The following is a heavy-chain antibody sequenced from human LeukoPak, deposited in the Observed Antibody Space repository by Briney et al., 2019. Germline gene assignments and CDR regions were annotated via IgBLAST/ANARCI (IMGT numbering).Heavy chain of an antibody. CDR1: GFTFNDYG. CDR3: ARDRPSYYYFDY. J-gene: IGHJ4*02. Sequence: GGSLRLSCAASGFTFNDYGMSWVRQVPGQGLEWVSGINWNGGSTGDADSVQGRFTISRGNAKNTLYLQMNSLRVEDTALYYCARDRPSYYYFDYWGQGTLVTVSS. V-gene: IGHV3-20*04. CDR2: INWNGGST. D-gene: IGHD1-26*01.